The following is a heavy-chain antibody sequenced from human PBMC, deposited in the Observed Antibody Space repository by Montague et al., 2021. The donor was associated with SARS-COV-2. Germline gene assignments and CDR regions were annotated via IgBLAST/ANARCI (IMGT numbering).Heavy chain of an antibody. J-gene: IGHJ4*02. Sequence: SETLSLTCAVYGDSFSGYNWSWIRHPPAKGLEWIGEINHSGSTNYNPSLKSRVTISVDTSTNQFSLKLSSVTAADTAVYYCASPPVGVDPYYFDYWGQGTLVTVSS. V-gene: IGHV4-34*01. D-gene: IGHD3-3*01. CDR1: GDSFSGYN. CDR2: INHSGST. CDR3: ASPPVGVDPYYFDY.